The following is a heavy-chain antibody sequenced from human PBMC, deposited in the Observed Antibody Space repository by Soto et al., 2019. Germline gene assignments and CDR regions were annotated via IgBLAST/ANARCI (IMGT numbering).Heavy chain of an antibody. CDR2: ISGSGGTT. Sequence: GGSLRLSCAASGFTFDSFAMHWVRQAPGKGLEWVSVISGSGGTTYYADSVKGRFTISRDNSENTLYLQMNSLRAEDTAVYYCAKDLVSGITMVRGTFDPWGQGTLVTVSS. J-gene: IGHJ5*02. D-gene: IGHD3-10*01. CDR3: AKDLVSGITMVRGTFDP. V-gene: IGHV3-23*01. CDR1: GFTFDSFA.